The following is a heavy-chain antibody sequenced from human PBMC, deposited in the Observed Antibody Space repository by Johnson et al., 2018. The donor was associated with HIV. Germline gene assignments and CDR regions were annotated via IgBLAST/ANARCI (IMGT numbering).Heavy chain of an antibody. Sequence: VQLVESGGGVVQPGRSVRLSCAASGFTFNNYGIHWVRQAPGKGLEWVAFIRYDESNKYYPDSVKGRFTISRDNSKNTLYLQMNSLRAEDTAVFYCTYSSAWSPGAFDIWGQGTMVTVSS. D-gene: IGHD6-19*01. CDR2: IRYDESNK. CDR1: GFTFNNYG. CDR3: TYSSAWSPGAFDI. J-gene: IGHJ3*02. V-gene: IGHV3-30*02.